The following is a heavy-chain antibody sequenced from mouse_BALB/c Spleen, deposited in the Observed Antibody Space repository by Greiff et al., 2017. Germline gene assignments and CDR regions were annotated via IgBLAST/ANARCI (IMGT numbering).Heavy chain of an antibody. V-gene: IGHV1-37*01. CDR3: GRGYDGYHGAMDY. J-gene: IGHJ4*01. D-gene: IGHD2-3*01. Sequence: EVMLVESGPELVKPGASVKISCKASGYSFTGYFMNWVKQSHGKSLEWIGRINPYNGDTFYNQKFKGKATLTVDKSSSTAHMELLSLTSEDSAVYYCGRGYDGYHGAMDYWGQGTSVTVSS. CDR1: GYSFTGYF. CDR2: INPYNGDT.